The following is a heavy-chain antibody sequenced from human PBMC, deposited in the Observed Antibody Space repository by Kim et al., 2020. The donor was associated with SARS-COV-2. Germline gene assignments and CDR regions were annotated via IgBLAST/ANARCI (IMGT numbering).Heavy chain of an antibody. V-gene: IGHV4-59*01. CDR1: GGSISSYY. CDR2: IYYSGST. J-gene: IGHJ5*02. D-gene: IGHD3-10*01. CDR3: ARVIRELWFGELHNWFDP. Sequence: SETLSLTCTVSGGSISSYYWSWIRQPPGKGLEWIGYIYYSGSTNYNPSLKSRVTISVDTSKNQFSLKLSSVTAADTAVYYCARVIRELWFGELHNWFDPWGQGTLVTVSS.